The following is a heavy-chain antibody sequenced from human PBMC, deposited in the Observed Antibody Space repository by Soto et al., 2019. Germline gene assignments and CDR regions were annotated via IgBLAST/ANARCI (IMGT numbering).Heavy chain of an antibody. J-gene: IGHJ1*01. CDR1: GYTFTSYG. Sequence: QVQLVQSGPDLKRPGASMKVSCKASGYTFTSYGISWVRQAPGQGLEWMAWISPLKGRTKYTQNAQGRVTMSTDTSSNTAYMDMTTLRVDDSAVYSCSMDSGDRPEYFNHWGQGTLVTVSA. CDR2: ISPLKGRT. D-gene: IGHD4-17*01. V-gene: IGHV1-18*04. CDR3: SMDSGDRPEYFNH.